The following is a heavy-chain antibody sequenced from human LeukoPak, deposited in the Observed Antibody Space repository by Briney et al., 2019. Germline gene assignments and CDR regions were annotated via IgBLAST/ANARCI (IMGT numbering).Heavy chain of an antibody. CDR3: ARAGPRGDGYNADY. Sequence: PSETLSLTCTVSGGSISSGGYYWSWIRQHPGKGLEWIGYIYYSGSTYYNPSLKSRVTISVDTSKNQFSLNLSSVTAADTGVYYCARAGPRGDGYNADYWGRGTLVTVSS. CDR1: GGSISSGGYY. V-gene: IGHV4-31*03. D-gene: IGHD5-24*01. J-gene: IGHJ4*02. CDR2: IYYSGST.